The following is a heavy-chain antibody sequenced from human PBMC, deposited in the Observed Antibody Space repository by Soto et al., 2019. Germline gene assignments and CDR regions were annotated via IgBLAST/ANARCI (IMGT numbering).Heavy chain of an antibody. J-gene: IGHJ4*02. CDR2: ISYDGSNK. D-gene: IGHD3-22*01. CDR3: AKDGKGSGYYLGFDY. CDR1: GFTFSSYG. Sequence: QVQLVESGGGVVQPGRSLRLSCAASGFTFSSYGMHWVRQAPGKGLEWVAVISYDGSNKYYADSVKGRFTISRDNSKNTLYLQMNSLRAEDTAVYYCAKDGKGSGYYLGFDYWGQGTLVTVSS. V-gene: IGHV3-30*18.